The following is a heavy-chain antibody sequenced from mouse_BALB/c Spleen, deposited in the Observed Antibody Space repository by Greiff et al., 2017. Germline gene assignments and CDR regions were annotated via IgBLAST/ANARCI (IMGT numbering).Heavy chain of an antibody. Sequence: VQLQQSGPSLVQPSQSLSITCTVSGFSLTSYGVHWVRQSPGKGLEWLGVIWRGGSTDYNAAFMSRLSITKDNSKSQVFFKMNSLQADDTAISYCAKRDTTVVDAMDYWGQGTSVTVSS. D-gene: IGHD1-1*01. V-gene: IGHV2-5-1*01. J-gene: IGHJ4*01. CDR3: AKRDTTVVDAMDY. CDR2: IWRGGST. CDR1: GFSLTSYG.